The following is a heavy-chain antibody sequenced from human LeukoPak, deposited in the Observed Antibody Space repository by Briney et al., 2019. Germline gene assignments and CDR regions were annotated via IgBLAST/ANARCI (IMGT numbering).Heavy chain of an antibody. CDR1: GYTFTNYG. CDR2: ISGYNGNT. Sequence: GASVKVSCKTSGYTFTNYGISWVRQAPGQGPEWMGWISGYNGNTNYVQKFKGRVTITTDTSTSTAYMELRSLISDDTAFYYSARDLSLGRHDYGEPFYYWGHGTLVTVSS. J-gene: IGHJ4*01. D-gene: IGHD4-17*01. V-gene: IGHV1-18*01. CDR3: ARDLSLGRHDYGEPFYY.